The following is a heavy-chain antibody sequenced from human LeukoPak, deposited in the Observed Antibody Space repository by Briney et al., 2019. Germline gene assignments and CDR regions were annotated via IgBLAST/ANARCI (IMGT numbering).Heavy chain of an antibody. CDR2: INHSGST. Sequence: PSETLSLTCAVYGGSFSGYYWSWIRQPPGKGLEWIGEINHSGSTNYNPSLTSRVTISVDTSKNQFSLKLSSVTAADTAVYYCARGATIFGVVRSPRYYYMDVWGKGTTVTVSS. CDR1: GGSFSGYY. D-gene: IGHD3-3*01. V-gene: IGHV4-34*01. J-gene: IGHJ6*03. CDR3: ARGATIFGVVRSPRYYYMDV.